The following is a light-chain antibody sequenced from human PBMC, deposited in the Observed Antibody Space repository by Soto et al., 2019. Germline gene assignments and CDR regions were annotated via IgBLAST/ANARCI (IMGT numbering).Light chain of an antibody. CDR1: SSDVGAYTS. Sequence: QSALTQPASVSGSPGQSITISCTGTSSDVGAYTSVSWYQQHPGKAPKLMIYEVSNRPSGVSRRFSGSKSGNTASLTISGLQAEDEAHSYCSSYTSDNRDYVFGNGTKVT. CDR3: SSYTSDNRDYV. CDR2: EVS. J-gene: IGLJ1*01. V-gene: IGLV2-14*01.